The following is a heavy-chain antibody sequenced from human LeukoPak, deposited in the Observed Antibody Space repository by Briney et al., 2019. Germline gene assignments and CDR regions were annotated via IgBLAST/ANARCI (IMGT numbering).Heavy chain of an antibody. V-gene: IGHV1-8*01. CDR2: MNSNSGNT. Sequence: ASVKVSCKASGYTFTNYEINWVRQATGQGLEWMGWMNSNSGNTGYAQKFQGRVTMTRNTSISTAYMELRSLRSEDTAVYYCARGSSGWYWGPDYWGQGTLVTVSS. J-gene: IGHJ4*02. CDR1: GYTFTNYE. D-gene: IGHD6-19*01. CDR3: ARGSSGWYWGPDY.